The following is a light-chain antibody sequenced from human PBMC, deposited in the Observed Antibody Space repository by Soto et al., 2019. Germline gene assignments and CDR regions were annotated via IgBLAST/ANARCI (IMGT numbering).Light chain of an antibody. CDR3: QEGTYWPA. CDR1: QSVSGS. Sequence: EIVLTQSPAILSLYPGEKATLSCRASQSVSGSLGWYQQKPGQAPRLIIYDASVRATGIPARFSGSGSGTDFTLTISSLEPEDFAVYYCQEGTYWPAFGGGTKVDIK. CDR2: DAS. J-gene: IGKJ4*01. V-gene: IGKV3-11*01.